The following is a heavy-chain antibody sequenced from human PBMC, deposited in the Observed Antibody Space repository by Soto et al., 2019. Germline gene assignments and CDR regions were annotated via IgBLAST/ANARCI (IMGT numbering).Heavy chain of an antibody. CDR1: GGDFSNFA. CDR2: IFPLLATA. D-gene: IGHD1-26*01. V-gene: IGHV1-69*01. CDR3: AREVSQLVGGTHFAF. Sequence: QVQLVQSGAEVKRPGSSVKVSCKVYGGDFSNFAISWVRQAPGQGLEWVGGIFPLLATATYTQKLHGRVAIAAGESTTTVYMELSRLRSAATAAYYLAREVSQLVGGTHFAFCGQGTLVTVSS. J-gene: IGHJ4*02.